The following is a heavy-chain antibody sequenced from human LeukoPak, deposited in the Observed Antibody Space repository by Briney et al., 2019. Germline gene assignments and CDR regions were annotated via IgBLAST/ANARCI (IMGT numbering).Heavy chain of an antibody. CDR3: ARAVRDDFWSKGYFDY. Sequence: PGGSLRLSCAASGFTVSSNYMSWVRQAPGKGLEWVSVIYSGGSTYYADSVKGRSTISRGNSKNTLYLQMNSLRAEDTAVYYCARAVRDDFWSKGYFDYWGQGTLVTVSS. J-gene: IGHJ4*02. D-gene: IGHD3-3*01. V-gene: IGHV3-53*01. CDR1: GFTVSSNY. CDR2: IYSGGST.